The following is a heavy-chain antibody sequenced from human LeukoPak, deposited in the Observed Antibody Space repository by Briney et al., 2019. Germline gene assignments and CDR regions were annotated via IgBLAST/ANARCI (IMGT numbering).Heavy chain of an antibody. CDR3: ARDASAYY. D-gene: IGHD3-3*01. J-gene: IGHJ4*02. CDR1: GFTFSSYG. Sequence: PGGSLRLSCAASGFTFSSYGMSWVRQAPGKGLEWVATIKPDGSEKYYVDSVKGRFTISRDNAKRSLYLQMDSLRAEDTAVYYCARDASAYYWGLGTLVTVSS. CDR2: IKPDGSEK. V-gene: IGHV3-7*01.